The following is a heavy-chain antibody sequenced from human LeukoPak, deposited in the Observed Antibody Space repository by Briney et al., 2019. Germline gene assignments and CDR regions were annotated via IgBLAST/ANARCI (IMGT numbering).Heavy chain of an antibody. V-gene: IGHV3-13*01. J-gene: IGHJ4*02. CDR1: GFTFSSYD. CDR3: ARVGRGSYYSVFDY. CDR2: IGTAGDT. D-gene: IGHD1-26*01. Sequence: GGSLRLSCAASGFTFSSYDMHWVRHATGKGLEWVSAIGTAGDTYYPGSVKGRFTISRENAKNSLYLQMNSLRAGDTAVYYCARVGRGSYYSVFDYWGQGTLVTVSS.